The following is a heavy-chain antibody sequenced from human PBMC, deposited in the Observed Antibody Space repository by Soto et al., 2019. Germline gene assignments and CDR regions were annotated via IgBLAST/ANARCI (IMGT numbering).Heavy chain of an antibody. CDR2: IRGNGDPP. J-gene: IGHJ4*02. Sequence: GGSLRLSCSASGFTFSSYAMHWVRQAPGKGLEYVSGIRGNGDPPFYADSVKGRFTIPRDNSKNTLYLQMSSLGADDTAVYYCVKSRGGNNFDFFDWGQGALVTVSS. CDR1: GFTFSSYA. V-gene: IGHV3-64D*06. CDR3: VKSRGGNNFDFFD. D-gene: IGHD5-12*01.